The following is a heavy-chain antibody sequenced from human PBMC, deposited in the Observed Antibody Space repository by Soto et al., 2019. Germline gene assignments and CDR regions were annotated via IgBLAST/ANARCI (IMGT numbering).Heavy chain of an antibody. Sequence: QLQLLESGSGLVKPSQTLSLTCAVSGGSISSGGYSWGWIRQPPGKGLEWIGYIYHSVSTYYNPSLTGRVTISVDRSRNQFSLRLSSVTAAYTAVYYCARVPDYWGQGTLVTVSS. CDR1: GGSISSGGYS. J-gene: IGHJ4*02. V-gene: IGHV4-30-2*01. CDR2: IYHSVST. CDR3: ARVPDY.